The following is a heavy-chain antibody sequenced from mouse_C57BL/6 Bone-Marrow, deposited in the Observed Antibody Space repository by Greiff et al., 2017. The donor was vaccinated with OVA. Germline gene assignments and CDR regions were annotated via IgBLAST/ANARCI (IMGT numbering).Heavy chain of an antibody. Sequence: QVQLQQSGAELVRPGALVTLSCKASGYTFTDYEMHWVKQTPVHGLEWIGAIDPETGGTAYNQKFKGKAILTADKSSSTAYMELRSLTSEDSAVYYCTIVITTVVAPYWYFDVWGTGTTVTVSS. CDR3: TIVITTVVAPYWYFDV. CDR1: GYTFTDYE. CDR2: IDPETGGT. J-gene: IGHJ1*03. V-gene: IGHV1-15*01. D-gene: IGHD1-1*01.